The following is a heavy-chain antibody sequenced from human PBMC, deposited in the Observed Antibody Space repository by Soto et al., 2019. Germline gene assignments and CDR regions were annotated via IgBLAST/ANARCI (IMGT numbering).Heavy chain of an antibody. D-gene: IGHD2-8*02. CDR1: GGSFRGYY. CDR3: ARDKITGLFDY. V-gene: IGHV4-34*01. J-gene: IGHJ4*02. Sequence: EPLSLTCAVYGGSFRGYYWTWIRQPPGTGLEWIGEINHSGSTNYNPSLKSRVTISVDTSKNQFSLKLTSVTAADTAVYYCARDKITGLFDYWGQGILVTVSS. CDR2: INHSGST.